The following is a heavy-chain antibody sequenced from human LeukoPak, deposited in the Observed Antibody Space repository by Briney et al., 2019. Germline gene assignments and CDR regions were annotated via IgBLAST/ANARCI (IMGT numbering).Heavy chain of an antibody. V-gene: IGHV3-74*01. J-gene: IGHJ4*02. D-gene: IGHD2-15*01. CDR3: ARDQCSGANCQDALDY. Sequence: GGSLRLSCAASGFTFSSYWMHWVRRAPGKGLVWVSRINSEGSRTFYADSVKGRFTISRDNAKNTLYLQMNSLRAEDTAVYYCARDQCSGANCQDALDYWGQGTLVTVSS. CDR1: GFTFSSYW. CDR2: INSEGSRT.